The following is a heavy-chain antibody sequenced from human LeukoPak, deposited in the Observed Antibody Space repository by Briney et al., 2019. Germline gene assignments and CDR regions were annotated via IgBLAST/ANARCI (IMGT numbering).Heavy chain of an antibody. D-gene: IGHD3-3*01. CDR1: GFTFSSHW. CDR3: ARDQYDTWSRRGNFDS. V-gene: IGHV3-7*03. Sequence: PGGSLRLSCAGSGFTFSSHWIGWVRQAPGKGLEWVAHINQDGSQKYYVDSVKGRFTISRDNTKNSLYLQMNSLRVEDTAVFYCARDQYDTWSRRGNFDSWGQGTLVIVSS. CDR2: INQDGSQK. J-gene: IGHJ4*02.